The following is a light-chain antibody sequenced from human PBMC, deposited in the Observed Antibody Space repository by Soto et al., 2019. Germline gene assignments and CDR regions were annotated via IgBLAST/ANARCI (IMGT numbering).Light chain of an antibody. V-gene: IGKV3-11*01. Sequence: EIVLTQSPATLSLSPGERATLSCRASQSVSNYLAWYRQKPGQAPRLLIYDASNRATGIPARFSGSGSGTDFTLTISSLEPEDFAVYYCQQRYSAYSFGQGTKLEIK. CDR1: QSVSNY. CDR2: DAS. J-gene: IGKJ2*03. CDR3: QQRYSAYS.